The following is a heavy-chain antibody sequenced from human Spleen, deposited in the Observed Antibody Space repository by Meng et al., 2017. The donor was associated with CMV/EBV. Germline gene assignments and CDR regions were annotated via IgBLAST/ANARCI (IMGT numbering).Heavy chain of an antibody. Sequence: KAYGYTFTGFYMHWVRQAPGQGLEWMGRIDPHSGDTNYTQSLESRVTMTRDTSTSTVYMELRSLRFDDTAIYYCARDSFDGYNWFDPWGQGTLVTVSS. J-gene: IGHJ5*02. D-gene: IGHD5-12*01. CDR3: ARDSFDGYNWFDP. CDR2: IDPHSGDT. V-gene: IGHV1-2*06. CDR1: GYTFTGFY.